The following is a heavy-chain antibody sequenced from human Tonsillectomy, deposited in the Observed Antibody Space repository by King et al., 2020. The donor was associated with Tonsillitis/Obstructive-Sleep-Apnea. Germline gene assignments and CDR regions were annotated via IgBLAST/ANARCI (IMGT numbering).Heavy chain of an antibody. D-gene: IGHD4-17*01. CDR2: INTNTGNP. Sequence: VQLVQSGSELKKPGASVKGSCKAAGYTFTMYAINWVRQAPGQGLEWLGWINTNTGNPTYAQGLTGRFVFSLDTSVSTAYLEMSSLKAEDTAVYFCATGPVSHYSDFWGQGTLVTVSS. CDR1: GYTFTMYA. J-gene: IGHJ4*02. CDR3: ATGPVSHYSDF. V-gene: IGHV7-4-1*02.